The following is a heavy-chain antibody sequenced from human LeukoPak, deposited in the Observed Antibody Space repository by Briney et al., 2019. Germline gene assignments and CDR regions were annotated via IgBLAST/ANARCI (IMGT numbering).Heavy chain of an antibody. CDR1: GCSISRYY. V-gene: IGHV4-59*01. D-gene: IGHD6-13*01. J-gene: IGHJ5*02. CDR3: ARGGIAARGFDP. CDR2: IYYSGST. Sequence: SQTLSLTCTVSGCSISRYYWSWIRQPPGKGLEWVGGIYYSGSTYYNPSLKSRVTISLDTSKNHFSLKLSSVTAADTAVYYCARGGIAARGFDPWGQGTLVTVSS.